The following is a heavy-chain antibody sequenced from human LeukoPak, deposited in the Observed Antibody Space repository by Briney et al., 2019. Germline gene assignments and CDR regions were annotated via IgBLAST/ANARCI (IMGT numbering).Heavy chain of an antibody. CDR1: GYTLTSFG. D-gene: IGHD2-8*02. Sequence: TVKLSRKASGYTLTSFGITWVPQARGQGLVWMGCISAYNGNTQYAQKFQGRVTMTTDTSTSTAYMELTSLRSDDTAVYYCASWSEGSSQYVQHCGQGTLVTVSS. J-gene: IGHJ1*01. V-gene: IGHV1-18*01. CDR2: ISAYNGNT. CDR3: ASWSEGSSQYVQH.